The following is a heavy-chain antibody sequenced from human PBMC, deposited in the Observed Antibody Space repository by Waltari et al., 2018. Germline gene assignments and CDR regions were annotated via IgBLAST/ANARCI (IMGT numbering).Heavy chain of an antibody. CDR1: GFTFSSYA. Sequence: EVQLLESGGGLVQPGGSLRLSCAASGFTFSSYAMSWVRQAPGKGLEWVSAISGSGGSTYYADAVKGRFTISRDKSKNTLYLQMNSLRAEDTAVYYCAKGKQSVAGTGNWFDPWGQGTLVTVSS. CDR2: ISGSGGST. V-gene: IGHV3-23*01. CDR3: AKGKQSVAGTGNWFDP. D-gene: IGHD6-19*01. J-gene: IGHJ5*02.